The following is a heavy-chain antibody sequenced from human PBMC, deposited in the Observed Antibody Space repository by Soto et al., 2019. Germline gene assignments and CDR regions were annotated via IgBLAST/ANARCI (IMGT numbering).Heavy chain of an antibody. V-gene: IGHV5-51*01. D-gene: IGHD2-2*01. Sequence: GESLKISCKGSGYSFTSYWIGWVRQMPGKGLEWMGIIYPGDSDTRYSPSFQGQVTISADKSTSTAYLQWSRLKASDTAMYYCARLLGYCSSTRCSDAFHIWGQGTMVTVS. CDR2: IYPGDSDT. J-gene: IGHJ3*02. CDR3: ARLLGYCSSTRCSDAFHI. CDR1: GYSFTSYW.